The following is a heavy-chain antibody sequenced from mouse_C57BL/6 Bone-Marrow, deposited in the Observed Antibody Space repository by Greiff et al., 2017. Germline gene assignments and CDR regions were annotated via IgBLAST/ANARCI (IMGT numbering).Heavy chain of an antibody. CDR1: GYTFTSYG. V-gene: IGHV1-81*01. D-gene: IGHD1-1*01. J-gene: IGHJ2*01. CDR3: AREDYYGRGVDY. Sequence: QVQLQQSGAELARPGASVKLSCKASGYTFTSYGISWVKQRTGQGLEWIGEIYPRSGNTYYNEKFKGKATLTADKSSSTAYMELRSLTSEDSAVYFWAREDYYGRGVDYWGQGTTLTVSS. CDR2: IYPRSGNT.